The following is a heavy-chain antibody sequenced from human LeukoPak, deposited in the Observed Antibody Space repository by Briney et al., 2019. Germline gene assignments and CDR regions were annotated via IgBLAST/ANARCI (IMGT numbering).Heavy chain of an antibody. CDR3: ATSGWYLLPGVY. J-gene: IGHJ4*02. Sequence: SETLSLTCTVSGGSISSSSYYWGWIRQPPGKGLEWIGSIYYSGSTYYNPSLESRVTISVDTSKNQFSLKLSSVTAADTAVHYCATSGWYLLPGVYWGQGTLVTVSS. CDR1: GGSISSSSYY. CDR2: IYYSGST. V-gene: IGHV4-39*01. D-gene: IGHD6-19*01.